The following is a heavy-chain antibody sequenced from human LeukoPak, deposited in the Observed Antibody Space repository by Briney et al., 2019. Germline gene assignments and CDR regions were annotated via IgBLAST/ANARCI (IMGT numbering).Heavy chain of an antibody. J-gene: IGHJ5*02. V-gene: IGHV1-18*01. CDR2: ISAYNGNT. CDR3: ARVIEQQLVPGWFDP. D-gene: IGHD6-13*01. Sequence: ASVKVSCKASGYTLTSYGISWVRQAPGQGLEWMGWISAYNGNTNYAQKLQGRVTMTTDTSTSTAYMELRSLRSDDTAVYYCARVIEQQLVPGWFDPWGQGTLVTVSS. CDR1: GYTLTSYG.